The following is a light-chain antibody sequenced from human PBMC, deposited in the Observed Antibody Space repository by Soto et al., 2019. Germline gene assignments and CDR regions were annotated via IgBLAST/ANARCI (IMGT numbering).Light chain of an antibody. CDR2: AAS. CDR3: QQARNFPVT. V-gene: IGKV1-12*01. J-gene: IGKJ5*01. CDR1: QDIASW. Sequence: DIQMTQSPSSVSASVGDRVTITCRASQDIASWLAWYQQKPGKAPKLLIYAASSLQSGVPSRFSGSGSATDFTLTISSLQPEDFATYYCQQARNFPVTFGQGTRLESK.